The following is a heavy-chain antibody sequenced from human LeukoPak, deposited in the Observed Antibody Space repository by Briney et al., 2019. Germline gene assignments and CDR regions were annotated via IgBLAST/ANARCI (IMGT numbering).Heavy chain of an antibody. V-gene: IGHV4-30-4*07. CDR3: ARHGYGDDVGNWFDP. CDR2: IYYSGST. CDR1: GGSISSGGYS. Sequence: SQTLSLTCAVSGGSISSGGYSWSWIRQPPGKGLEWIGYIYYSGSTYYNPSLKSRVTISVDTSKNQFSLKLSSVTAADTAVYYCARHGYGDDVGNWFDPWGQGTLVSVSS. J-gene: IGHJ5*02. D-gene: IGHD2-2*03.